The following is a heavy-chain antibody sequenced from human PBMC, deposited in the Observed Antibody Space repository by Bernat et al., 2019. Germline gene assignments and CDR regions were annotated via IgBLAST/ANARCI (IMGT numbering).Heavy chain of an antibody. V-gene: IGHV3-23*01. CDR2: ISGSGGST. Sequence: EVQLLESGGGLVQPGGSLRLSCAASGFTFSSYAMSWVRQAPGKGLEWVSAISGSGGSTYYADSVKGRFTISRDNSKNTLYLQMNSLRAEDTAVYYRAKDWDLGGGPEYFQHWGQGTLVTVSS. CDR3: AKDWDLGGGPEYFQH. CDR1: GFTFSSYA. J-gene: IGHJ1*01. D-gene: IGHD1-26*01.